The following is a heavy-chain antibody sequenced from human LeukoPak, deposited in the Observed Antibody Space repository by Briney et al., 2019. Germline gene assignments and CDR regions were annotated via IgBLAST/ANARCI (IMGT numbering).Heavy chain of an antibody. V-gene: IGHV4-34*01. CDR2: INHSGST. J-gene: IGHJ4*02. CDR3: ARTRLRWRYFDY. CDR1: GGSFSGYY. Sequence: SETLSLTCAVYGGSFSGYYWSSIRQPPGKGLEWIGEINHSGSTNYNPSLKSRVTISVDTSKNQFSLKLSSVTAADTAVYYCARTRLRWRYFDYWGQGTLVTVSS. D-gene: IGHD4-23*01.